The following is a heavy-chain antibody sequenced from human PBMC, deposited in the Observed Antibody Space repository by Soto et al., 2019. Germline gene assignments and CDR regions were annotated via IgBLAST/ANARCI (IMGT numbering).Heavy chain of an antibody. CDR1: GYTFTSYA. D-gene: IGHD5-18*01. V-gene: IGHV1-3*01. CDR3: ARIGDTDMVN. Sequence: ASVKVSCKASGYTFTSYAMHWVRQAPGQRLEWMGWINAGNANTKYSQKFQGRVTITRDTSASTAYMELSSLRSEDTSGYYCARIGDTDMVNWGQGTLVNVSS. J-gene: IGHJ4*02. CDR2: INAGNANT.